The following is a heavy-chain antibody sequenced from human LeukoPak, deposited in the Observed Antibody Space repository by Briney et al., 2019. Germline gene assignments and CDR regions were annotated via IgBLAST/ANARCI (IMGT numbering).Heavy chain of an antibody. D-gene: IGHD2-2*01. CDR2: ISGSGGST. V-gene: IGHV3-23*01. Sequence: AGSLRLSCAASGFAFSSYAMSWVRHAPGKGLEWVSAISGSGGSTYYADSVKGRFTISRDNPKNTLYLQMNSLRAEDTAVYYCAKDLTLSSTTVYWGQGTLVTVSS. J-gene: IGHJ4*02. CDR1: GFAFSSYA. CDR3: AKDLTLSSTTVY.